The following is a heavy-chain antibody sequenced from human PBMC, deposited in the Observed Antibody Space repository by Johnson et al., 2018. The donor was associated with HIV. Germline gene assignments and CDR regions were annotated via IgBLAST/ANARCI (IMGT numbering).Heavy chain of an antibody. CDR2: IKQDGSNQ. V-gene: IGHV3-7*05. Sequence: VQLVESGGGVVQPGRSLRLSCAASGFTFSSYWMSWVRQAPGKGLEWVANIKQDGSNQYYADPVKGRFTLSRDNSKNTLYLQMNSLKTEDTAVYYCTTDLGYYDSSGDAFDIWGQGTMVTVSS. J-gene: IGHJ3*02. CDR1: GFTFSSYW. CDR3: TTDLGYYDSSGDAFDI. D-gene: IGHD3-22*01.